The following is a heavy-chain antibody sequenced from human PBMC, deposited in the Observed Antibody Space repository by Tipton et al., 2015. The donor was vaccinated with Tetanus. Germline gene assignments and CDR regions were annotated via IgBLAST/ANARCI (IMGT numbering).Heavy chain of an antibody. CDR2: IFYAGST. V-gene: IGHV4-59*01. CDR3: ARANNDFPKKGPFDS. Sequence: TLSLTCTVSGVSISSYYWSWIRQSPGKGLEWIGYIFYAGSTNSNPSLKSRVTISVDKAKNQFSLKLTSVTAADTAVYYCARANNDFPKKGPFDSWGQGTTVTVSS. J-gene: IGHJ4*03. D-gene: IGHD3-3*01. CDR1: GVSISSYY.